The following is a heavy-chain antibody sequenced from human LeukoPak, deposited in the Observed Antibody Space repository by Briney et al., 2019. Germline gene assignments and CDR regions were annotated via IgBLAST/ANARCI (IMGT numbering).Heavy chain of an antibody. D-gene: IGHD3-10*01. CDR3: AKEGDSYGSGASYGMDV. V-gene: IGHV3-30*18. J-gene: IGHJ6*02. Sequence: PGRSLRLSCAASGFTFSSDGMHWVRQAPGKGLEWVAVISYDGSNKYYADSVKGRFTISRDNSKNTLYLQMNSLRAEDTAVYYCAKEGDSYGSGASYGMDVWGQGTTVTVSS. CDR1: GFTFSSDG. CDR2: ISYDGSNK.